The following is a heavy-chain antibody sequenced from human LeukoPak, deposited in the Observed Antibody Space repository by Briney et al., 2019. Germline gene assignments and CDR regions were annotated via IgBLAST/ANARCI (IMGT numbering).Heavy chain of an antibody. CDR3: ARDPDPFDY. CDR1: GFTFSSYW. CDR2: IKQDGSEK. V-gene: IGHV3-7*01. J-gene: IGHJ4*02. Sequence: GGSLRLSCAASGFTFSSYWRSWVRQAQGKGLEWVANIKQDGSEKYYVDSVKGRFTISRDNAKNSLYLQMSSLRAEDTAVYYCARDPDPFDYWGQGTLVTVSS.